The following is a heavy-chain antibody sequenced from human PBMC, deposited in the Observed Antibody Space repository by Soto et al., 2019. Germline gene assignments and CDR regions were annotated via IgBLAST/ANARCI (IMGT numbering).Heavy chain of an antibody. D-gene: IGHD3-10*01. J-gene: IGHJ4*02. CDR1: GYTFTSYG. Sequence: GASVKVSCKASGYTFTSYGISWVRQAPGQGLEWMGWISAYNGNTNYAQKLQGRVTMTTDTSTSTAYMELRSLRSDDTAVYYCAVEYYYGSGSYYPNNYFDYWGQGTLVTVSS. CDR3: AVEYYYGSGSYYPNNYFDY. V-gene: IGHV1-18*01. CDR2: ISAYNGNT.